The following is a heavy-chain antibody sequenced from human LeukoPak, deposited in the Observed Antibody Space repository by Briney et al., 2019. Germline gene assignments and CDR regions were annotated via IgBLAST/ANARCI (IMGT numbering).Heavy chain of an antibody. V-gene: IGHV3-23*01. Sequence: GGSLRLSCAASGFTFRSYDMSWVRQAPGKGLEWVSAISGDGTATFYADSVKGRFTISGDNSKDTLWLQMNSLRAEDTAVYSCATFRWSDRALGYWGQGTLVTVSS. CDR2: ISGDGTAT. CDR1: GFTFRSYD. CDR3: ATFRWSDRALGY. D-gene: IGHD1-26*01. J-gene: IGHJ4*02.